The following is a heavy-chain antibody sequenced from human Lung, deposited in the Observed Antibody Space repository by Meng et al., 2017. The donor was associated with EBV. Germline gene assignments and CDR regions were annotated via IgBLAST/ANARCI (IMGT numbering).Heavy chain of an antibody. CDR2: IKSKTDGGTT. CDR1: GFTFSNAW. J-gene: IGHJ4*02. Sequence: EVALVGSGGGLVKPGGSLRLSCAASGFTFSNAWMSWVRQAPGKGLEWVGRIKSKTDGGTTDYAAPVKGRFTISRDDSKNMLYLQMNSLKSDDTAVYYCTRWSYGGTAYWGQGTLVTVSS. D-gene: IGHD4-23*01. CDR3: TRWSYGGTAY. V-gene: IGHV3-15*01.